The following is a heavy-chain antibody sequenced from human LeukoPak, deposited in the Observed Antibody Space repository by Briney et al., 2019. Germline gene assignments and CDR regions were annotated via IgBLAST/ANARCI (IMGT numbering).Heavy chain of an antibody. V-gene: IGHV3-11*04. J-gene: IGHJ4*02. D-gene: IGHD6-25*01. Sequence: GGSLRLSCAASGFTFSDYYMSWIRQAPGKGLELVSYIGNSVSGNIIYYADSVMGRFTISRDNAKNSLYLQMNSLRDEDTAVYYFARERGHHFEYWGQGTLVSVSS. CDR3: ARERGHHFEY. CDR2: IGNSVSGNII. CDR1: GFTFSDYY.